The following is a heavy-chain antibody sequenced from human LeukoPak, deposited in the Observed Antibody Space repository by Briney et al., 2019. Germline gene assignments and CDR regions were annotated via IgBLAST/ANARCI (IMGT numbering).Heavy chain of an antibody. D-gene: IGHD3-22*01. J-gene: IGHJ4*02. Sequence: GGSLRLSCAASGFTFSSYAMHWVRQAPGKGLEYVSAISSNGGSTYYANSVKGRFTISRDNSKNTLYLQMGSLRAEDMAVYYCAREGGYYDSSGYPDYWCQGTLVTVSS. CDR2: ISSNGGST. CDR3: AREGGYYDSSGYPDY. CDR1: GFTFSSYA. V-gene: IGHV3-64*01.